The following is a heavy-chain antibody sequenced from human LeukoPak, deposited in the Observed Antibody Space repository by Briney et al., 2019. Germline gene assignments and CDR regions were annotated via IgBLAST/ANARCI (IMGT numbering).Heavy chain of an antibody. Sequence: SETLSLTCTVSVGSISSYYWSWIRQPPGKGLEWIGYIYYSGSTNYNPSLKSRVTISVDTSKNQFSLKLSSVTAADTAVYYCARSSGWPRDWFDPWGQGTLVTVSS. J-gene: IGHJ5*02. CDR3: ARSSGWPRDWFDP. CDR1: VGSISSYY. CDR2: IYYSGST. D-gene: IGHD6-19*01. V-gene: IGHV4-59*08.